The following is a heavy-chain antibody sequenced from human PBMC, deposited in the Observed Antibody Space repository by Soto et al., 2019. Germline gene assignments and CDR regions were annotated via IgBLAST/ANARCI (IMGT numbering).Heavy chain of an antibody. Sequence: DVQLVESGGDLVQPGGSLRLSFAASGFSITSYEMDWVRQAPGKGLEWVSRITGSSTTKNYADSVKGRFTISRDNAKNYLLRQINRLRAEDTGVYYCATERLTDALFSGYDAFYIWGRGTMVTVSS. CDR2: ITGSSTTK. V-gene: IGHV3-48*03. CDR3: ATERLTDALFSGYDAFYI. CDR1: GFSITSYE. J-gene: IGHJ3*02. D-gene: IGHD3-22*01.